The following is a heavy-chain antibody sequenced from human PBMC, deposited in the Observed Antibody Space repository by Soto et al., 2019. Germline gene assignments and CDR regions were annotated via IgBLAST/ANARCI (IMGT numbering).Heavy chain of an antibody. CDR2: IIPIFGTA. V-gene: IGHV1-69*06. CDR1: GGTFSSYA. D-gene: IGHD2-21*01. Sequence: QVQLVQSGAEVKKPGSSVKVSCKASGGTFSSYAISWVRQAPGQGLAWMGGIIPIFGTANYAQKFQGRVTITADKSTSTAYMALSSLRSEDTAVYYCAMIGMRSWDYYYYGMDVWGQGTTVTVSS. J-gene: IGHJ6*02. CDR3: AMIGMRSWDYYYYGMDV.